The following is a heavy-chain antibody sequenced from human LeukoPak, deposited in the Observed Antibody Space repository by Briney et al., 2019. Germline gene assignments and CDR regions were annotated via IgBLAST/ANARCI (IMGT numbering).Heavy chain of an antibody. CDR1: GYTFTSYY. J-gene: IGHJ3*02. V-gene: IGHV1-46*01. D-gene: IGHD3-3*01. CDR2: INPSGGST. Sequence: ASVKVSCKASGYTFTSYYMHWVRQAPGQGLEWMGIINPSGGSTSYAQKFQGRVTMTRDTSTSTVYMELSSLRSEDTAVYYCARDQDRHGVVNILAFDIWGQGTMVTVSS. CDR3: ARDQDRHGVVNILAFDI.